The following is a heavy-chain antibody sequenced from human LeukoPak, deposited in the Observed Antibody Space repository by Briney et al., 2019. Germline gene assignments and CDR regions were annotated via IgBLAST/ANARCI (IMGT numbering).Heavy chain of an antibody. V-gene: IGHV3-7*01. CDR3: ARDRSRADDD. CDR1: TFTFSGHW. J-gene: IGHJ4*02. CDR2: INQGGSDK. Sequence: SLRPSWPASTFTFSGHWMRWVRQAAGRVLEWVANINQGGSDKYYIDSVKGRFTIARDHANNFTYRQMNSLRGKGPCVNVCARDRSRADDDWGQGTLVTVSS. D-gene: IGHD6-25*01.